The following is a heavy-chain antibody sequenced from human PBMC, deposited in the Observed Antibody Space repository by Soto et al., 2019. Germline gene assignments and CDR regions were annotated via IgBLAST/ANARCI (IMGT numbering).Heavy chain of an antibody. CDR3: AKSFVVAATQPSNSSDP. D-gene: IGHD2-15*01. CDR1: GFTFDDYA. J-gene: IGHJ5*02. Sequence: PGGSLRLSCAASGFTFDDYAMHWVRQAPGKGLEWVSGISWNSGSIGYADSVKGRFTISRDNAKNSLYLQMNSLRAEDTALYYCAKSFVVAATQPSNSSDPWGQGPLVTLSS. CDR2: ISWNSGSI. V-gene: IGHV3-9*01.